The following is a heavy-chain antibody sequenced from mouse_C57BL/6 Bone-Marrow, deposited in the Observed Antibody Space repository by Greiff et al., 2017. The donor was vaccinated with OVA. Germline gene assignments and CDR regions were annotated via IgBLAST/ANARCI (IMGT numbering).Heavy chain of an antibody. V-gene: IGHV5-9-1*02. Sequence: EVKLVESGAGLVKPGGSLKLSCAASGFTFSSYAMSWVRQTPEKRLEWVAYISSGGDYIYYADTVKGRFTISRDNARNTLYLQMSSLKSEDTAMYYCTRVNPYYFDYWGQGTTLTVSS. J-gene: IGHJ2*01. CDR1: GFTFSSYA. CDR3: TRVNPYYFDY. CDR2: ISSGGDYI.